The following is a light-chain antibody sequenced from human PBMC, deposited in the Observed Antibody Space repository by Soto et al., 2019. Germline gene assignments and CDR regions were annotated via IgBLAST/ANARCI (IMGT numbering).Light chain of an antibody. V-gene: IGKV3-15*01. CDR2: GAS. J-gene: IGKJ2*01. CDR3: QQYKNWPHT. Sequence: EIVLTQSLGTLSLSPGERATLSCRASQSVSSNLAWYQHKPGQSPRLLIYGASTRATGIPARFSGSGSGTEFTLTINSLQSEDFAVYYCQQYKNWPHTFGQGTKVDI. CDR1: QSVSSN.